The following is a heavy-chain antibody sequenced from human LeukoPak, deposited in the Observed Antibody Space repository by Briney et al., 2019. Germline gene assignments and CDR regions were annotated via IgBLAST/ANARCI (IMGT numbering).Heavy chain of an antibody. J-gene: IGHJ4*02. D-gene: IGHD3-10*01. Sequence: GRSLGLSCTASGFTFNTYRIHWVRQAPGKGLEWVAAISADGGTEFYVDSVKGRFTISRDNSRSTLFLRMESLRVEDTALYYCAREPGFGEYDYWGQGTLVTVSS. CDR3: AREPGFGEYDY. V-gene: IGHV3-30*03. CDR1: GFTFNTYR. CDR2: ISADGGTE.